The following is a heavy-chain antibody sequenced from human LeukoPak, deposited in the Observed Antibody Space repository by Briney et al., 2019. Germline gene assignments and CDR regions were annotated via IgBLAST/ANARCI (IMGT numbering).Heavy chain of an antibody. CDR2: IYSGGST. J-gene: IGHJ3*02. CDR1: GFTVSSNY. D-gene: IGHD6-19*01. Sequence: GGSLRLSCAAAGFTVSSNYMRWVRQAPGKGLEWVSVIYSGGSTYYADSVKGRFTISRDNSKNTLYLQMNSLRAEDTAVYYCASAAVAASGAFDIWGQGTMVTVSS. V-gene: IGHV3-66*01. CDR3: ASAAVAASGAFDI.